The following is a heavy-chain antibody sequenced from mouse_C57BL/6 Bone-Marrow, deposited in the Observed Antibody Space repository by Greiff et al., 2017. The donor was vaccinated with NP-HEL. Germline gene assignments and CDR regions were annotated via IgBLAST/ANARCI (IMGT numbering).Heavy chain of an antibody. CDR3: ARQGNWGFAY. Sequence: DVQLVESGGGLVQPGGSLKLSCAASGFTFSDYYMYWVRQTPEKRLEWVAYISNGGGSTYYPDTVKGRFTISRDNAKNTLYLQMSRLKSEDTAMYYCARQGNWGFAYWGQGTLVTVSA. CDR1: GFTFSDYY. J-gene: IGHJ3*01. D-gene: IGHD4-1*01. V-gene: IGHV5-12*01. CDR2: ISNGGGST.